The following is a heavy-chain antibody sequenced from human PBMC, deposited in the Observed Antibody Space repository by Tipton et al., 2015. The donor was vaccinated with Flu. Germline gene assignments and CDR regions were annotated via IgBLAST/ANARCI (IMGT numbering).Heavy chain of an antibody. D-gene: IGHD5-12*01. CDR2: IYYSGST. Sequence: TLSLTCTVSGGSISSYYWSWIRQPPGKGLEWIGYIYYSGSTNYNPSLKSRVTISVDTSKNQFSLKLSSVTAADTAVYYCARGGVSNSGYRNWGQGILVTVSS. CDR1: GGSISSYY. V-gene: IGHV4-59*01. CDR3: ARGGVSNSGYRN. J-gene: IGHJ4*02.